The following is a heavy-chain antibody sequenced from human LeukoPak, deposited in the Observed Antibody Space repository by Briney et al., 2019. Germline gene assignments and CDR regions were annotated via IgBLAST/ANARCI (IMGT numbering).Heavy chain of an antibody. V-gene: IGHV1-24*01. J-gene: IGHJ4*02. CDR2: FDPEDGET. CDR3: ATGLLWFGESSRDY. CDR1: GYTLTELS. D-gene: IGHD3-10*01. Sequence: GASVNVSCKVSGYTLTELSMHWVRQAPGKGLEWMGGFDPEDGETIYAQKFQGRVTMTEDTSTDTAYMELSGLRSEDTAVYYCATGLLWFGESSRDYWGQGTLVTVSS.